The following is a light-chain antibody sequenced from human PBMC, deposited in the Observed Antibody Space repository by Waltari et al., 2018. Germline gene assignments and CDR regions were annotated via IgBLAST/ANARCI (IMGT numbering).Light chain of an antibody. CDR2: EDS. CDR1: KLGDKY. Sequence: SYELTQPPSVSVSPGQTASITCPGDKLGDKYTGWYQQKPGQSPVQVIYEDSKRPSGITDRFSCSNSGNTATLTSSGTQGRDEADYYCQSWDSSTPSYVFGTGTKVTVL. V-gene: IGLV3-1*01. J-gene: IGLJ1*01. CDR3: QSWDSSTPSYV.